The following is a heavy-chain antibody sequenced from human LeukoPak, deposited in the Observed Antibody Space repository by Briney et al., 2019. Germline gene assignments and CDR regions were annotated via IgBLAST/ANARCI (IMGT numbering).Heavy chain of an antibody. CDR3: ARASSAYDSALNYYYGMDV. CDR2: ISSISSHI. CDR1: GFTFDNYN. V-gene: IGHV3-21*06. Sequence: GGSLRLSCAASGFTFDNYNMNWVRQAPGKGLERVSSISSISSHIYYVDSVKGRFSISRDSAKNSVYLQMNSLRVEDTALYYCARASSAYDSALNYYYGMDVWGKGTTVTVSS. D-gene: IGHD5-12*01. J-gene: IGHJ6*04.